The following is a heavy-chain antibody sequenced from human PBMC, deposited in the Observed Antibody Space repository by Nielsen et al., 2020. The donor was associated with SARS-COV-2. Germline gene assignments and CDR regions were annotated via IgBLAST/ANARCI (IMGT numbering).Heavy chain of an antibody. CDR2: SKNSGSTI. CDR3: AKAFRSSDWVRAATDF. V-gene: IGHV3-23*01. CDR1: GFILNSYT. J-gene: IGHJ4*02. Sequence: GESLKISCSASGFILNSYTMNWVRQAPGKGLEWISYSKNSGSTIYYADSVKGRFTISRDNSKNTLYLQVNSLRAEDTAVYYCAKAFRSSDWVRAATDFWGQGTLVTVSS. D-gene: IGHD6-25*01.